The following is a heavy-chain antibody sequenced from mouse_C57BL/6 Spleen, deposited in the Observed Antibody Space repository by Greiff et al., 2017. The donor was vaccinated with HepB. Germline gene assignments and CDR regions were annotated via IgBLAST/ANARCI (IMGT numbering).Heavy chain of an antibody. V-gene: IGHV5-4*01. J-gene: IGHJ2*01. CDR3: ARDGGRKPYYFDY. CDR1: GFTFSSYA. Sequence: EVKLVESGGGLVKPGGSLKLSCAASGFTFSSYAMSWVRQTPEKRLEWVATISDGGSYTYYPDNVKGRFTISRDNAKNNLYLQMSHLKSEDTAMYYCARDGGRKPYYFDYWGKGTTLTVAS. CDR2: ISDGGSYT.